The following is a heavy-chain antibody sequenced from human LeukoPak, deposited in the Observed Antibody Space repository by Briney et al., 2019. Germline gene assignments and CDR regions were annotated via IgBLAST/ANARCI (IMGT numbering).Heavy chain of an antibody. V-gene: IGHV1-69*05. CDR3: ARGPARYYYYYMDV. J-gene: IGHJ6*03. Sequence: GSSVKVSSKASGGTFSSYAISWVRQAPGQGLEWMGGIIPIFGTANYAQKFQGRVTITTDGSTSTAYMELSSLRSEDTAVYYCARGPARYYYYYMDVWGKGTTVTVSS. CDR2: IIPIFGTA. CDR1: GGTFSSYA.